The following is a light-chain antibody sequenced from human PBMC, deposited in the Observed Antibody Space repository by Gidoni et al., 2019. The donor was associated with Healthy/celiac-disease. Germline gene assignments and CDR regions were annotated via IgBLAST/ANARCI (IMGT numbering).Light chain of an antibody. CDR2: DAS. Sequence: DIQMTQSPSSLSASVGDRVTITCQASQDISNYLNWYQQKPGKAPKLLIYDASNLETGVPSRFSGNGSGTDFTFTISSLQPEDIATYYCQQYDNLPTFGQGTKVEIK. CDR3: QQYDNLPT. V-gene: IGKV1-33*01. J-gene: IGKJ1*01. CDR1: QDISNY.